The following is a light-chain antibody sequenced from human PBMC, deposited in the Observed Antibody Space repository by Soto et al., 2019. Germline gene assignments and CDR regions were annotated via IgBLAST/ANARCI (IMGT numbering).Light chain of an antibody. CDR1: QSVGTL. Sequence: VMTQSPVPQSVSPGARATLSCRARQSVGTLLAWYRHKPAQAPRLRIYGASTRVTGIPARFSGSGAGTEFTPTISSLQSEDSAVYYCQQYNNWPLTFGQGTRLEIK. CDR3: QQYNNWPLT. V-gene: IGKV3-15*01. CDR2: GAS. J-gene: IGKJ5*01.